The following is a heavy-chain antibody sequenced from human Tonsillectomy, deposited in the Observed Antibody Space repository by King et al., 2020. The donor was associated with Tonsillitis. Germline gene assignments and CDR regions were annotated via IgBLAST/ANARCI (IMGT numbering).Heavy chain of an antibody. CDR3: ARDEIVVVTPPKAFDT. CDR1: GYTFTGYY. J-gene: IGHJ3*02. CDR2: INPNSGGT. V-gene: IGHV1-2*02. D-gene: IGHD2-21*02. Sequence: VQLVESGAEVKKPGASVKVSCKASGYTFTGYYMHWVRQAPGQGLEWMGWINPNSGGTNYAQKFQGRVTMTRDTSISTAYMELSRLRSDDTAVYYCARDEIVVVTPPKAFDTWGQGTRVTVSS.